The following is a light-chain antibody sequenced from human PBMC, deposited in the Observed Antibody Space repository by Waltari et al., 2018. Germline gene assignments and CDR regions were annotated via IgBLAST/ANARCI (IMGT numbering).Light chain of an antibody. J-gene: IGLJ2*01. CDR2: DVS. Sequence: QSALTQPASVSGSPGQSITISCTGTRSDVGGDNSVSWYQDHPGQAPKVIIYDVSGRPAGIGERFSGSKSGNTAALTNAGLQAEDDADYYCSSQSSDNVVLFGGGTKLTVL. CDR1: RSDVGGDNS. V-gene: IGLV2-14*03. CDR3: SSQSSDNVVL.